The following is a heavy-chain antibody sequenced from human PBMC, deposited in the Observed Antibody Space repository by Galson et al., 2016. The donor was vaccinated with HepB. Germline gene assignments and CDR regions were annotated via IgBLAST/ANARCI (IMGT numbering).Heavy chain of an antibody. CDR3: AKDAHPYQVFDNYFDY. D-gene: IGHD2-2*01. CDR1: GFTFSTYA. V-gene: IGHV3-23*01. J-gene: IGHJ4*02. Sequence: SLRLSCAASGFTFSTYAMNWVRQAPGKGLEWVSTISDSGGSTYYADSVKGRFTISRDNSKNTLYLQMNSLRAEDTAVYYCAKDAHPYQVFDNYFDYWGQGTLVTVSS. CDR2: ISDSGGST.